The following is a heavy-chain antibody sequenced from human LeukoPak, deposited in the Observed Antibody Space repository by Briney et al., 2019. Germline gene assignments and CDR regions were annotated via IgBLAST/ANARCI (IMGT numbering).Heavy chain of an antibody. V-gene: IGHV1-8*01. Sequence: GASVKVSCTASGYTFTSYDINWVRQATGQGLEWMGWMNPNSGNTGYAQKFQGRVTMTRNTSISTAYMELSSLRSEDTAVYYCARGQTVADILTGYYYYYGMDVWGQGTTVTVSS. CDR1: GYTFTSYD. CDR2: MNPNSGNT. CDR3: ARGQTVADILTGYYYYYGMDV. D-gene: IGHD3-9*01. J-gene: IGHJ6*02.